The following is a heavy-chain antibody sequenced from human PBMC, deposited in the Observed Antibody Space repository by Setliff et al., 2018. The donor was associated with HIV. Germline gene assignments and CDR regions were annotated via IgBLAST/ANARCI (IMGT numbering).Heavy chain of an antibody. Sequence: SETLSLTCTVSGGSLNTGTYYWSWIRQPAGKGLEWIGYIYYTGSTSYNPSFRSRVAMSVDTSRNQFSLKLTSVTAADTAVYYCARRPIKGYGPFDSWGPGTLVTVSS. CDR1: GGSLNTGTYY. V-gene: IGHV4-61*10. CDR2: IYYTGST. CDR3: ARRPIKGYGPFDS. J-gene: IGHJ4*02. D-gene: IGHD2-15*01.